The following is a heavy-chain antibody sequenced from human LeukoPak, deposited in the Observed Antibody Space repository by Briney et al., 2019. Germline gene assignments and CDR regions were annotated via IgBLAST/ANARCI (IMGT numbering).Heavy chain of an antibody. D-gene: IGHD1-1*01. V-gene: IGHV4-61*02. CDR1: GDSISSGSYY. CDR2: MYTSGST. J-gene: IGHJ4*02. CDR3: ASLWNDGGFDY. Sequence: SQTLSLTCTVSGDSISSGSYYWRWIRQPAGKGLEWIERMYTSGSTNDNPSLKSRLPISVHTSKNQFSLKLSSVTAADTAVYYCASLWNDGGFDYWGQGTLVTVSS.